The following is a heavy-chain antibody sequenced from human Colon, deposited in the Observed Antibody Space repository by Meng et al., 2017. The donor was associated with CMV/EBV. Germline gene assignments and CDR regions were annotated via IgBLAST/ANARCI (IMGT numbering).Heavy chain of an antibody. V-gene: IGHV4-34*01. CDR3: ARDLQVNFLGSIDS. J-gene: IGHJ5*01. CDR1: GGSFSGYY. CDR2: ITHGGST. D-gene: IGHD2-15*01. Sequence: SETLSLTCTVSGGSFSGYYWSWIRQPPGKGLEWIGEITHGGSTNYNPSLKSRVTISVDTSKNQFSLKLNSVTAPDTAVYFCARDLQVNFLGSIDSWGQGTPVTVSS.